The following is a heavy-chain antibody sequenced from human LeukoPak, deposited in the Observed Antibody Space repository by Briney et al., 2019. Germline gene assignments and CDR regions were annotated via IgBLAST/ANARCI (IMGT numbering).Heavy chain of an antibody. CDR1: GFTFNNYE. CDR3: AKAGSIRFDY. D-gene: IGHD1-26*01. Sequence: GGSLRLSCAASGFTFNNYEMNWVRQAPGKGLEWVSYISSSGYTIYYADSVKGRFTISRDNAKSSLDLQMNSLRAEDTAVYYCAKAGSIRFDYWGQGTLVTVSS. V-gene: IGHV3-48*03. J-gene: IGHJ4*02. CDR2: ISSSGYTI.